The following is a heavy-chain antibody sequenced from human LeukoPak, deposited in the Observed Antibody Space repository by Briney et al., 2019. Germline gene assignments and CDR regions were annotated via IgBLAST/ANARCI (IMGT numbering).Heavy chain of an antibody. CDR2: ISSSSSYI. Sequence: GGSLRLSCAASGFTSSSYSMNWVRQAPGKGLEWVSSISSSSSYIYYADSVKGRFTISRDNPKNSLYLQMNSLRAEDTAVYYCARDLGGSSLDYYYYYMDVWGKGTTVTVSS. CDR3: ARDLGGSSLDYYYYYMDV. CDR1: GFTSSSYS. D-gene: IGHD6-13*01. J-gene: IGHJ6*03. V-gene: IGHV3-21*01.